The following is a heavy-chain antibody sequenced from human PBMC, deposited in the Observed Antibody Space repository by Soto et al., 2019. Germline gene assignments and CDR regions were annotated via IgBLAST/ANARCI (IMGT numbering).Heavy chain of an antibody. V-gene: IGHV1-58*01. Sequence: GASVKVSCKASGFTFTSSAVQWVRQARGQRLEWIGWIVVGSGNTNYAQKFQERVTITRDMSTSTAYMELSSLRSEGTAVYYCAAVDDPLQYYYGMDVWGQGTTVTVSS. J-gene: IGHJ6*02. CDR3: AAVDDPLQYYYGMDV. CDR1: GFTFTSSA. CDR2: IVVGSGNT. D-gene: IGHD3-16*01.